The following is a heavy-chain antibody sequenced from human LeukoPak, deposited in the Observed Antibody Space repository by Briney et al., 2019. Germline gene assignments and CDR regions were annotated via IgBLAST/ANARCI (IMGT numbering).Heavy chain of an antibody. J-gene: IGHJ4*02. CDR1: GGSISSYY. V-gene: IGHV4-59*08. Sequence: SETLSLTCTVSGGSISSYYWSWIRQPPGKGLEWIGYIYYSGSTNYNPSLKSLVTISVDTSKNQFSLKLSSVTAADTAVYYCARHRIAAAGLDYWGQGTLVTVSS. CDR2: IYYSGST. D-gene: IGHD6-13*01. CDR3: ARHRIAAAGLDY.